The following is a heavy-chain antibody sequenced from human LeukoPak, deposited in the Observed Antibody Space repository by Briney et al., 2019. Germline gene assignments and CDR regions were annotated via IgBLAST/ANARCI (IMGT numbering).Heavy chain of an antibody. J-gene: IGHJ4*02. CDR2: IIPIFGTA. D-gene: IGHD4-17*01. CDR1: GGTFSSYA. CDR3: TRDGDYGDNDPLDY. V-gene: IGHV1-69*13. Sequence: SVKVSCKASGGTFSSYAISWVRQAPGQGLEWMGGIIPIFGTANYAQKFQGRVTITADESTSTAYMELSSLRSEDTAVYYCTRDGDYGDNDPLDYWGQGTPVTVSS.